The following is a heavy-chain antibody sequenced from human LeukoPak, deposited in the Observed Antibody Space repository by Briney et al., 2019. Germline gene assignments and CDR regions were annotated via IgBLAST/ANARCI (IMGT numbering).Heavy chain of an antibody. J-gene: IGHJ4*02. CDR3: ARDPTTVVTVPYYFDD. D-gene: IGHD4-23*01. V-gene: IGHV4-34*01. CDR1: GGSFIGYH. CDR2: INHSGST. Sequence: PSETLSLTCAVSGGSFIGYHWNWIRQPPGKGLEWIGEINHSGSTNYNPSLKSRVTISVDTSKSQFSLKLKSVTAADTAVYYGARDPTTVVTVPYYFDDWGQGTLVTVSS.